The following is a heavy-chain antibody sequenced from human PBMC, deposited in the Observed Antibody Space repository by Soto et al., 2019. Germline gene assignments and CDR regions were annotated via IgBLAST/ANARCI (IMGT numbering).Heavy chain of an antibody. CDR1: GFTFISYG. D-gene: IGHD2-15*01. Sequence: GGSLRLSCAASGFTFISYGMSWVRQAPGKGLEWVSAISGSGGSTYYADSVKGRFTISRDNSKNTLYLQMNSLRAEDTAVYYCAKPEDIVVAWDAFDIWGQGTIVTVSS. J-gene: IGHJ3*02. V-gene: IGHV3-23*01. CDR3: AKPEDIVVAWDAFDI. CDR2: ISGSGGST.